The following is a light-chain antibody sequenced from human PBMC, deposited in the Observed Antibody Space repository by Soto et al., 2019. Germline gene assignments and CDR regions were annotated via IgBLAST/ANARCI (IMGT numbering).Light chain of an antibody. CDR1: QGVSSSD. Sequence: PVERATLSCRASQGVSSSDLAWYQQKPGRAPRLLIYGASSRATGIPDRFSGSGSGTDFTLTISRLEPEDFAVYYCQQYGSSPRTFGQGTKVDIK. J-gene: IGKJ1*01. V-gene: IGKV3-20*01. CDR2: GAS. CDR3: QQYGSSPRT.